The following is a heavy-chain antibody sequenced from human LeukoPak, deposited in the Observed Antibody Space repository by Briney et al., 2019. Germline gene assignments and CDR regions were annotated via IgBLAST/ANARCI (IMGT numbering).Heavy chain of an antibody. CDR2: IYYSGST. Sequence: PSETLSLTCTVSGGSISSSSYYWGWIRQPPGKGLEWIGSIYYSGSTYYNPSLKSRVTISVDTSKNQFSLKLSSVTAADTAVYYCAGGNTKWNRFDYWGQGTLVTVSS. V-gene: IGHV4-39*01. D-gene: IGHD4-23*01. CDR3: AGGNTKWNRFDY. J-gene: IGHJ4*02. CDR1: GGSISSSSYY.